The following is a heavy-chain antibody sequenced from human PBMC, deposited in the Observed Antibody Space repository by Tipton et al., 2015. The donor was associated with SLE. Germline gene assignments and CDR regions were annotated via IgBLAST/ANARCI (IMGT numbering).Heavy chain of an antibody. CDR3: ASDDGSGWSPYY. V-gene: IGHV4-38-2*01. J-gene: IGHJ4*02. CDR2: IYHSGST. CDR1: GYSISSGYY. D-gene: IGHD6-19*01. Sequence: TLSLTCAVSGYSISSGYYWGWIRQPPGKGLEWIGSIYHSGSTYYNPSLKSRVTISVDTSKNQFSLKLSSVTAADTAVYYCASDDGSGWSPYYWGQGTLVTVSS.